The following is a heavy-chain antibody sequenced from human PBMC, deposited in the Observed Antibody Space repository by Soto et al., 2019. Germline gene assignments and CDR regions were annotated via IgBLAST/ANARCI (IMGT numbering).Heavy chain of an antibody. D-gene: IGHD1-7*01. Sequence: EVQLVESGGGLVKPGGSLRLSCAASGFTFNTYNMNWVRQAPGKGLEWVSSISPSGPYIYYADSVKGRFTISRDNAKNSLYLQMNSLRADDTAVYYCVRGGTTFQRADVFDIWGQGTTVTVSS. J-gene: IGHJ3*02. CDR2: ISPSGPYI. V-gene: IGHV3-21*01. CDR1: GFTFNTYN. CDR3: VRGGTTFQRADVFDI.